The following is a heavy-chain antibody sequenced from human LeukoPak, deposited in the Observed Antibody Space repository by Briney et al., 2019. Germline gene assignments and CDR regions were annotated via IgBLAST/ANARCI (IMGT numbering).Heavy chain of an antibody. J-gene: IGHJ4*02. Sequence: GRSLRLSCAASGFTFSSYGMHWVRQAPGKGLEWVAVIWYDGSNKYYADSVKGRFTIPRDNSKNTLYLQMNSLRAEDTAVYYCARDLITMVRGVIKKNYFDYWGQGTLVTVSS. V-gene: IGHV3-33*01. D-gene: IGHD3-10*01. CDR3: ARDLITMVRGVIKKNYFDY. CDR2: IWYDGSNK. CDR1: GFTFSSYG.